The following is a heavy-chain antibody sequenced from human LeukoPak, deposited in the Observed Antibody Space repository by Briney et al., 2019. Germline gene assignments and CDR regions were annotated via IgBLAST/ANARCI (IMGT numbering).Heavy chain of an antibody. CDR2: VYYSGST. D-gene: IGHD1-26*01. J-gene: IGHJ4*02. Sequence: PSETLSLTCTVSGGSISSYYWSWIRQPPGKGLEWIGYVYYSGSTNYNPSLKSRVTISVDTSKNQFSLKLSSVTAADTAVFYCARFRGSYYADYWGQGTLVTVSS. CDR3: ARFRGSYYADY. V-gene: IGHV4-59*01. CDR1: GGSISSYY.